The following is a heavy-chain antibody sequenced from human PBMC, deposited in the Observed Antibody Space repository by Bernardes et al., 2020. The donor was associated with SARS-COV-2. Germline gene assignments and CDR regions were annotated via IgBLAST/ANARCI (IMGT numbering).Heavy chain of an antibody. CDR3: AKGGWWLRVLGHFDY. D-gene: IGHD5-12*01. V-gene: IGHV3-23*01. J-gene: IGHJ4*02. CDR1: GFTFSSYA. CDR2: ISGSGGST. Sequence: GGSLRLSCAASGFTFSSYAMSWVRQAPGKGLEWVSAISGSGGSTYYADSVKGRFTISRDNSKNTLYLQMNSLRAEDTAVYYCAKGGWWLRVLGHFDYWGQGTLVTVSS.